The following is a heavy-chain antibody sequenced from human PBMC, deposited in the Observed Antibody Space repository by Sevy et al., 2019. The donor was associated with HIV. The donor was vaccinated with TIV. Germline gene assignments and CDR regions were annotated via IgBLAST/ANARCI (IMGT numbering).Heavy chain of an antibody. CDR3: AILQGRLRFLSENY. Sequence: SETLSLTCTVSGGSISSSSYYWGWIRQPPGKGLEWIGSIYYSGSTYYNPSLKSRVTISVDTSKNQFSLKLSSVTAADTAVYYCAILQGRLRFLSENYWGQGTLVTVSS. J-gene: IGHJ4*02. CDR2: IYYSGST. CDR1: GGSISSSSYY. V-gene: IGHV4-39*01. D-gene: IGHD3-3*01.